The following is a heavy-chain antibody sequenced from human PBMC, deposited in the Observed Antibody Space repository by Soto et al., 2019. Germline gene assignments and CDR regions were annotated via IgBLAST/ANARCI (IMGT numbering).Heavy chain of an antibody. CDR3: ARSHRDNWGSPDYFDY. V-gene: IGHV4-31*03. CDR2: IYYNGDT. CDR1: GGSISSGGYY. D-gene: IGHD7-27*01. Sequence: QVQLQESGPGLVKPSQTLSLTCTVSGGSISSGGYYWSWIRQHPGKGLEWIGYIYYNGDTYYNPSLKSRVSISIDTSENKFSLRLTSVTAADTAVYYCARSHRDNWGSPDYFDYWGQGTQVTVSS. J-gene: IGHJ4*02.